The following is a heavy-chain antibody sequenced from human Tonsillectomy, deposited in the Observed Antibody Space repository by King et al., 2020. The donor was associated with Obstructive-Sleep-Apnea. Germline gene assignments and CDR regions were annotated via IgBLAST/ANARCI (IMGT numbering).Heavy chain of an antibody. CDR3: ARDLRKTYYYGSGPQGWFDP. D-gene: IGHD3-10*01. CDR2: IYYSGST. J-gene: IGHJ5*02. CDR1: GGSISSGDYY. V-gene: IGHV4-30-4*01. Sequence: QLQESGPGLVKPSQTLSLTCTVSGGSISSGDYYWSWIRQPPGKGLEWIGYIYYSGSTYYNPSLKSRVTISVDTSKNQFSLKLSSVTAADTAVYYCARDLRKTYYYGSGPQGWFDPWGQGTLVTVSS.